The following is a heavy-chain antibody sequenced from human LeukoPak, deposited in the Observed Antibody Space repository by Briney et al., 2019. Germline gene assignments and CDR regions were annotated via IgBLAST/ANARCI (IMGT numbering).Heavy chain of an antibody. Sequence: GGSLRLSCAASGFISSSYWMHWVRQPPGKGLVYIACINTDGFSTSYADSVKGRFTISRDNAKNTLYLQMNSLRAEDTAVYYCAREGGYGGVFDYWGQGTLVTVSS. V-gene: IGHV3-74*01. CDR3: AREGGYGGVFDY. CDR1: GFISSSYW. CDR2: INTDGFST. D-gene: IGHD5-12*01. J-gene: IGHJ4*02.